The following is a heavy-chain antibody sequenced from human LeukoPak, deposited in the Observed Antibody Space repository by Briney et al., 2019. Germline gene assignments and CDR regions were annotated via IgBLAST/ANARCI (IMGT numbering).Heavy chain of an antibody. Sequence: GGSLRLSCTTSGFTFSSFAMSWVRQAPGKGLECVSAISGSGGSTYYADSVKGRFTISRDNSKNTLYLQMNSLRAEDTAVYYCAKDQVEQHFGPWGQGTLVTVSS. CDR1: GFTFSSFA. CDR3: AKDQVEQHFGP. D-gene: IGHD6-13*01. CDR2: ISGSGGST. V-gene: IGHV3-23*01. J-gene: IGHJ5*02.